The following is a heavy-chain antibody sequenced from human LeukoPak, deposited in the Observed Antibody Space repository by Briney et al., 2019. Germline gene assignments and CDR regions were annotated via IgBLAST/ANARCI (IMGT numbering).Heavy chain of an antibody. Sequence: LSLTCTVSGGSISSYFWSWIRQPPGKGLEWVSYINSDSSIIYYADSVKGRFTISRDNAKNSLYLQMNSLRAEDTAVYYCARRDEHYYYDRSGYLQHWGQGTLVTVSS. D-gene: IGHD3-22*01. J-gene: IGHJ1*01. CDR3: ARRDEHYYYDRSGYLQH. CDR1: GGSISSYF. V-gene: IGHV3-11*04. CDR2: INSDSSII.